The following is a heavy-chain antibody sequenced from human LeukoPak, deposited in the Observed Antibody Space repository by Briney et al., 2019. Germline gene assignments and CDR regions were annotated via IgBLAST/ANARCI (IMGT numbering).Heavy chain of an antibody. CDR3: AKDYFAGYCSSTSCYENYYYYYMDV. D-gene: IGHD2-2*01. CDR2: ISSSGSTI. Sequence: GGSLRLSCAASGFTFSSYEMNWVRQAPGKGLEWVSYISSSGSTIYYADSVKGRFTISRDNSKNTLYLQMNSLRAEDTAVYYCAKDYFAGYCSSTSCYENYYYYYMDVWGKGTTVTIS. J-gene: IGHJ6*03. CDR1: GFTFSSYE. V-gene: IGHV3-48*03.